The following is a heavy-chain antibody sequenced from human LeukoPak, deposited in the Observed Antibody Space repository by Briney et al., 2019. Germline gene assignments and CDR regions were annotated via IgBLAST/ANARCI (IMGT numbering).Heavy chain of an antibody. CDR3: ARERDGYNDY. J-gene: IGHJ4*02. D-gene: IGHD5-24*01. Sequence: AGGSLRLSCAASGFTFSSYEMNWVRQAPGKGREWVSYISSSGSTIYYADSVKGRFTISRDNAKNSLYLQMNSLRAEDTAVYYCARERDGYNDYWGQGTLVTVSS. V-gene: IGHV3-48*03. CDR2: ISSSGSTI. CDR1: GFTFSSYE.